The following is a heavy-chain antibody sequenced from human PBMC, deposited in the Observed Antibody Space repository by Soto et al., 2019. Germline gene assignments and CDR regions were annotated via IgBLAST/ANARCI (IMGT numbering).Heavy chain of an antibody. V-gene: IGHV4-59*01. CDR1: GGSISSYY. D-gene: IGHD3-10*01. CDR3: ARDRARRGMDV. J-gene: IGHJ6*02. CDR2: IYYSGST. Sequence: SETLSLTCTVSGGSISSYYWSWIRQPPGKGLEWIGYIYYSGSTNYNPSLKSRVTISVDTSKNQFSLKLSSVTAADTAVYYCARDRARRGMDVWGQGTTVTVSS.